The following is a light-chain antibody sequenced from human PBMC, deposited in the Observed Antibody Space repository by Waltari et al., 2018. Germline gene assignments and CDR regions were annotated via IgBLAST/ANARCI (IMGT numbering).Light chain of an antibody. V-gene: IGKV3-15*01. CDR2: GAS. CDR3: LQYNNWPPYT. CDR1: QSVSSN. Sequence: EIVMTQSPATPPVSPGERVTLSCRASQSVSSNLAWYQQKPGQAPRLLIYGASTRASGISARFSGSGSGTEFTLTISSLQSEDFAVYYCLQYNNWPPYTFGQGTKLEI. J-gene: IGKJ2*01.